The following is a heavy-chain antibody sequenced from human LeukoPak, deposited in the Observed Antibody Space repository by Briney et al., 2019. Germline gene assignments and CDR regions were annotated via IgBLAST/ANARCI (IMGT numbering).Heavy chain of an antibody. CDR1: GGSISYYY. Sequence: PSETLSLTCSVSGGSISYYYWSWIRQPPGKGLEWIGYSHDSGESNYNPSLQSRVIISRDTSKNQFSLNLMPVTAADTAVYYCAASSHSGSYRAYWGQGTPVTVSS. V-gene: IGHV4-59*08. CDR2: SHDSGES. D-gene: IGHD3-10*01. J-gene: IGHJ4*02. CDR3: AASSHSGSYRAY.